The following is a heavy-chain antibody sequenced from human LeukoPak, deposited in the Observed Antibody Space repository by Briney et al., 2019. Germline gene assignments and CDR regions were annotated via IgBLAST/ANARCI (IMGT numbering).Heavy chain of an antibody. J-gene: IGHJ4*02. D-gene: IGHD2-2*01. Sequence: SGTLSLTCTVSGYSISSGYYWGWIRQPPGKGLEWIGSIYHSGSTYYNPSLKSRVTISVDTSKNQFSLKLSSVTAADTAVYYCATEGYCSSTSCFDYWGQGTLVTVSS. CDR1: GYSISSGYY. CDR2: IYHSGST. V-gene: IGHV4-38-2*02. CDR3: ATEGYCSSTSCFDY.